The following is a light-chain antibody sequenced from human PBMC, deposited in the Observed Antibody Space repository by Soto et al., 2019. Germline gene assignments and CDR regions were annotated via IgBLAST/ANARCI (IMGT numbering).Light chain of an antibody. CDR1: SSDVGVYNY. CDR2: DVS. J-gene: IGLJ2*01. CDR3: SSYTSSSTVV. V-gene: IGLV2-14*01. Sequence: QSVLTQPASVSGSPGQSITISCTGSSSDVGVYNYVSWYQQHPGKATKLIIYDVSNRPSGVSNRFSGSKSGNTASLTISGLQAEDEADYYCSSYTSSSTVVFGGGTKLTVL.